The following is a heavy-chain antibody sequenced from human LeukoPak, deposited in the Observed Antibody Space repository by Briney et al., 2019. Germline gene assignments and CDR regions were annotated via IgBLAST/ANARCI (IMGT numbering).Heavy chain of an antibody. V-gene: IGHV3-21*01. CDR3: ARRVGTQYYFDY. J-gene: IGHJ4*02. D-gene: IGHD3-16*01. CDR2: ITSSNSYI. Sequence: GGSLRLSCAASGFTFSTYSMNWVRQAPGKGLEWVSSITSSNSYIHYADSVKGRFTISRDNAKNSLYLQMNSLRAEDTAIYYCARRVGTQYYFDYWGQGTLVTVSS. CDR1: GFTFSTYS.